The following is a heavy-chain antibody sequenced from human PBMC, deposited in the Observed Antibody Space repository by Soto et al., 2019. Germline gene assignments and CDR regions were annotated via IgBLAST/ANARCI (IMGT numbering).Heavy chain of an antibody. D-gene: IGHD4-17*01. Sequence: QVQLQESGPGLVKPSQTLSLTCTVSGGSISSGGYYWSWIRQHPGKGLEWIGYIYYSGSTYYNPSLKSRVSISVDTSKNQFSLKLSSVTAADTAVYYCARGPDSPTTVVTSFDYWGQGTLVTVSS. CDR2: IYYSGST. CDR1: GGSISSGGYY. V-gene: IGHV4-31*03. CDR3: ARGPDSPTTVVTSFDY. J-gene: IGHJ4*02.